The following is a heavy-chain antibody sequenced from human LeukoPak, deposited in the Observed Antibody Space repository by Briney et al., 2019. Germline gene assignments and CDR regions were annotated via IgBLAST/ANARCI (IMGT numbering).Heavy chain of an antibody. J-gene: IGHJ4*02. V-gene: IGHV1-69*13. CDR1: GGTFSSYA. CDR3: AREYGSGVHFDY. D-gene: IGHD3-10*01. CDR2: IIPIFGTA. Sequence: GASVKVSCKAFGGTFSSYAISWVRQAPGQGLEWMGGIIPIFGTANYAQKFQGRVTITADESTSTAYMELSSLRSEDTAVYYCAREYGSGVHFDYWGQGTLVTVSS.